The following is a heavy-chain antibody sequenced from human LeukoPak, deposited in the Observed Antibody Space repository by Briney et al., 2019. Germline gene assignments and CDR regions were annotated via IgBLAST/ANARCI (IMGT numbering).Heavy chain of an antibody. D-gene: IGHD3-10*01. CDR3: ASRSGTLMKTYWYFDL. Sequence: PSETLSLTWAVYGGPFSGYYWSWIRQPPGKGLEWIGEINHSGSTNHNPSLKSGVTISVDTSKHQFSLKLSSVTAADTAVYYCASRSGTLMKTYWYFDLWGRGTLVTVSS. J-gene: IGHJ2*01. V-gene: IGHV4-34*01. CDR2: INHSGST. CDR1: GGPFSGYY.